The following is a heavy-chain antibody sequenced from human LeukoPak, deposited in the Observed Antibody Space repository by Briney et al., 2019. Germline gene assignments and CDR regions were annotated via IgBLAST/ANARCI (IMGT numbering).Heavy chain of an antibody. Sequence: GGSLRLSCAAPGITFSGHWMHWVRHTPGKGLVWVSRINGDGSSTAYADSVKGRFTISRDNAKNTVYLQMNSLRVDDTAVYYCAREELEPSTHPFDPWGQGTLVTVSS. V-gene: IGHV3-74*03. CDR1: GITFSGHW. D-gene: IGHD1-7*01. J-gene: IGHJ5*02. CDR3: AREELEPSTHPFDP. CDR2: INGDGSST.